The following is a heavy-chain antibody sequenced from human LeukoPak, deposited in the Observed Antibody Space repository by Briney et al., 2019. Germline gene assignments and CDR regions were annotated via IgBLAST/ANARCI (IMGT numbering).Heavy chain of an antibody. CDR3: ARGRGYSSGWYYYYYYMDV. CDR2: INHSGST. V-gene: IGHV4-34*01. J-gene: IGHJ6*03. CDR1: GGSFSGYY. Sequence: SETLSLTCAVYGGSFSGYYWSWIRQPPGKGLEWIGEINHSGSTNYNPSLKSRVTISVDTSKNQFSLKLSSVTAADTAVYYCARGRGYSSGWYYYYYYMDVWGKGPTVTVSS. D-gene: IGHD6-19*01.